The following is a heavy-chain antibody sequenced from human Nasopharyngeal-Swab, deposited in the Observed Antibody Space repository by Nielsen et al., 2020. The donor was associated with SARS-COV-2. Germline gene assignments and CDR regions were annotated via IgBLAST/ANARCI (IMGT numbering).Heavy chain of an antibody. D-gene: IGHD6-13*01. CDR3: ARDLEGIFDH. CDR2: ISSDGSKE. V-gene: IGHV3-30*03. J-gene: IGHJ4*02. Sequence: WIRQPPGKGLEWVTVISSDGSKEYYTDSVKGRFTISRDNSMNTLFLQMNSLRAEDTAVYYCARDLEGIFDHWGQGALVTVSS.